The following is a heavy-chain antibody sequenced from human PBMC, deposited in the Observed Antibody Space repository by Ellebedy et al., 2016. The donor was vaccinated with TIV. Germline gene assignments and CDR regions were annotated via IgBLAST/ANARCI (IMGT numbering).Heavy chain of an antibody. CDR2: IYHFGTT. D-gene: IGHD3-10*01. Sequence: SETLSLTCSVSGDSISSDHWWNWVRQPPGKGLEWIGEIYHFGTTNNNPSLKSRVTMSVEKSKNQFSLSLSSVTAADTAIYYCAKDTGTGALDIWGQGTMVTVSS. CDR3: AKDTGTGALDI. V-gene: IGHV4-4*02. J-gene: IGHJ3*02. CDR1: GDSISSDHW.